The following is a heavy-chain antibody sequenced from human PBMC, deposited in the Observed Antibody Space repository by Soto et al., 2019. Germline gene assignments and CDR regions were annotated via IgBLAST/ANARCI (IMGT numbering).Heavy chain of an antibody. Sequence: SETLSLTCTVSGGSISSGGYYWSWIRQRPGKGLEWIGYIYYSGSTYYNPSLKSRVTISVDTSKNQFSLKLSSVTAADTAVYYCARGITIFGVVIGDAFDIWGQGTMVTVSS. CDR1: GGSISSGGYY. CDR3: ARGITIFGVVIGDAFDI. D-gene: IGHD3-3*01. CDR2: IYYSGST. J-gene: IGHJ3*02. V-gene: IGHV4-31*03.